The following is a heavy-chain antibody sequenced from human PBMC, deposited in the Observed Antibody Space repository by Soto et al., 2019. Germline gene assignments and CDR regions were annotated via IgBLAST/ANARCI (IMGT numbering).Heavy chain of an antibody. CDR2: ISSSGTYK. V-gene: IGHV3-21*01. D-gene: IGHD2-15*01. CDR3: AKDRGRYCSGGTCYLFDS. J-gene: IGHJ4*02. Sequence: GGSLRLSCAASGFTLTSYSMNWVRQAPGKGLEWVSSISSSGTYKYYADSVKGRFTISRDNSKNTLYLQMNSLRVEDTALYYCAKDRGRYCSGGTCYLFDSWGQGALVTVSS. CDR1: GFTLTSYS.